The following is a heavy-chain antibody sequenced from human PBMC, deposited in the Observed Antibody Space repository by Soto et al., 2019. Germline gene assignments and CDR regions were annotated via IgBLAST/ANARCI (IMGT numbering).Heavy chain of an antibody. V-gene: IGHV1-18*01. CDR3: VRRVVTTLDDAFDI. CDR2: ISGNNGNT. J-gene: IGHJ3*02. D-gene: IGHD2-21*02. Sequence: QVQLVQSGPEVKKPGASVTLSCKASGYNFNNYGISWVRQAPGQGLEWMGWISGNNGNTKYGQKFQGRVSLTTDSSTSTAYMEMRSLRSDDTADYYCVRRVVTTLDDAFDIWGPVTRVTVSS. CDR1: GYNFNNYG.